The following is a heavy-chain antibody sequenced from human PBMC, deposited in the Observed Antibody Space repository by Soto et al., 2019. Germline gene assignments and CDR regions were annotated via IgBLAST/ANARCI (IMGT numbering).Heavy chain of an antibody. CDR2: IWYDGSNK. Sequence: QVQLVESGGGVVQPGRSLRLSCAASGFTFSSYGMHWVRQAPGKGLEWVAVIWYDGSNKYYADSVKGRFTISRDNSKNTLYLQMNSLRAEDTAVYYCAKEALRFLEWSYDAFDIWAKGQWSPSLQ. CDR1: GFTFSSYG. CDR3: AKEALRFLEWSYDAFDI. D-gene: IGHD3-3*01. V-gene: IGHV3-33*06. J-gene: IGHJ3*02.